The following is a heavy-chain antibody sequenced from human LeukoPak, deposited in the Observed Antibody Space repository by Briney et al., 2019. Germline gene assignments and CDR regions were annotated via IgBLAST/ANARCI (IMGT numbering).Heavy chain of an antibody. J-gene: IGHJ4*02. Sequence: GESLKISCKGSGYSFTSYWIGWVRQMPGKGLEWMGIIYPGDSDTRYSPSFQGQVTISADKSISTAYLQWSSLKASDTAMYYCARRGPAGYYSLNYFDYWGQGTLATVSS. CDR3: ARRGPAGYYSLNYFDY. D-gene: IGHD3-9*01. CDR2: IYPGDSDT. V-gene: IGHV5-51*01. CDR1: GYSFTSYW.